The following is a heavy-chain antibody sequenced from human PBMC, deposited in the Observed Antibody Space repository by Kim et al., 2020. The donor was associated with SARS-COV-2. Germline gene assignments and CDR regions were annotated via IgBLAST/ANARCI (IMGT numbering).Heavy chain of an antibody. J-gene: IGHJ4*02. D-gene: IGHD4-17*01. Sequence: SVKVSCKASGGTFSSYAVSWVRQAPGQGLEWMGRIIPTLDIADYAQKFQGGVTITADKSTSTAYMELNSLRYEDTAIYYCAISEDYGSKRGVGYWGQGTLVTVSS. CDR2: IIPTLDIA. V-gene: IGHV1-69*04. CDR1: GGTFSSYA. CDR3: AISEDYGSKRGVGY.